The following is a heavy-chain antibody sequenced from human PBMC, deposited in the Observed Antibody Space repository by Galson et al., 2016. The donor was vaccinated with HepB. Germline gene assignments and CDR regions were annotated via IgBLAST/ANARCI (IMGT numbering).Heavy chain of an antibody. D-gene: IGHD4-17*01. CDR2: INPNDGTT. CDR1: GHTFTNKF. J-gene: IGHJ4*02. V-gene: IGHV1-46*04. CDR3: ATASAVDYGDYLRV. Sequence: SVKVSCKASGHTFTNKFMHWVRQAPGQGLEWMGIINPNDGTTSYSQKLEGRVTMTRDTSTSTVYVELSSLRSEDTAVYYCATASAVDYGDYLRVWGQGTLVTVSS.